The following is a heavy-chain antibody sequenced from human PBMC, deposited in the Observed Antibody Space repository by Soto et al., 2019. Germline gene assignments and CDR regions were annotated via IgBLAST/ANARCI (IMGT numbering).Heavy chain of an antibody. J-gene: IGHJ6*02. CDR1: GYSFANYW. V-gene: IGHV5-51*01. Sequence: PGESLKISCKGSGYSFANYWIAWVRQMPGKGLEWMGIIYPGDSDVRYSPSFQGQVTISADKSISTAYLQWSSLKASDTAMYYCASIRGYDPRPDGMYVWGQGTTVPVSS. CDR3: ASIRGYDPRPDGMYV. CDR2: IYPGDSDV. D-gene: IGHD5-12*01.